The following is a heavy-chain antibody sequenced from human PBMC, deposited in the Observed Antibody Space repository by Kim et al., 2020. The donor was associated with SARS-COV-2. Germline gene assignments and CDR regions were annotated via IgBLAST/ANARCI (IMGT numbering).Heavy chain of an antibody. CDR3: ARGVSGGGRSSWYEWYFDY. Sequence: GGSLRLSCAASGFTVSSNYMSWVRQAPGKGLEWVSVIYSGGSTYYADSVKGRFTISRHNSKNTLYLQMNSLRAEDTAVYYCARGVSGGGRSSWYEWYFDYWGQGTLVTVSS. CDR2: IYSGGST. V-gene: IGHV3-53*04. J-gene: IGHJ4*02. CDR1: GFTVSSNY. D-gene: IGHD6-13*01.